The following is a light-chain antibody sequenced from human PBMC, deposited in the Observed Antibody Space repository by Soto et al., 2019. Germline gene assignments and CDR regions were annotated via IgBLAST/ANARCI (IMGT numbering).Light chain of an antibody. CDR3: QQYNSYQWT. CDR1: QSISTW. Sequence: DIQMTQSPSTLSASVGDRVTITCRASQSISTWLAWYQQKPGKAPKVLIYEASNLESGVPSRFSGSGSGTEFTLTISTLQPDDVATYYCQQYNSYQWTFGQGTKVDNK. J-gene: IGKJ1*01. CDR2: EAS. V-gene: IGKV1-5*01.